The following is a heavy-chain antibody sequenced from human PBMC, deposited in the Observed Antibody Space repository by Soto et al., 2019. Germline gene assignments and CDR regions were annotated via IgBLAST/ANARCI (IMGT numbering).Heavy chain of an antibody. V-gene: IGHV1-2*02. CDR1: GYTFTGYY. CDR3: ARDLPIVGTTTWDY. J-gene: IGHJ4*02. Sequence: QVPLVQSGAEVKKSGASVMVSCKASGYTFTGYYIHWVRQAPGQGLEWMAWINPNNGGTDYVQKFQGRVSMTRNTSISTVYMELSRLRSDDTAVYYCARDLPIVGTTTWDYWGQGTLVTVSS. D-gene: IGHD1-26*01. CDR2: INPNNGGT.